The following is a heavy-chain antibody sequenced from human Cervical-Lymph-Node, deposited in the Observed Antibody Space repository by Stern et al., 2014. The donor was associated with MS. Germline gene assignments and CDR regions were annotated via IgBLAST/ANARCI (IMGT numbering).Heavy chain of an antibody. CDR2: INPTSGSA. V-gene: IGHV1-69*01. CDR3: ARGELKEGLVRGMDV. D-gene: IGHD1-26*01. Sequence: VQLLESGAEVKKPGSSVKVSCKASGGTFSSYAINWVRQAPGQGLEWMGGINPTSGSANYAQKFQGRVTITRDESTSTAYMELSSLRSEDTAVYYCARGELKEGLVRGMDVWGQGTTVTVSS. CDR1: GGTFSSYA. J-gene: IGHJ6*02.